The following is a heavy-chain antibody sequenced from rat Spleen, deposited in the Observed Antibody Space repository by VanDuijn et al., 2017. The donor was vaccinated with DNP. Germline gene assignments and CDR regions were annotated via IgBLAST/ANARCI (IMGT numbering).Heavy chain of an antibody. CDR2: ITSSGSDT. CDR3: ARRGYYGYNTFDY. D-gene: IGHD1-9*01. V-gene: IGHV5-31*01. Sequence: EVQLVESGGDLVQPGRSLKLSCVASGFRFNNYWMTWIRQVPGKGLEWFASITSSGSDTYYPDSVKGRFTISRDNAENTLYLQMNSLRSEDTATYYCARRGYYGYNTFDYWGQGVMVTVSS. J-gene: IGHJ2*01. CDR1: GFRFNNYW.